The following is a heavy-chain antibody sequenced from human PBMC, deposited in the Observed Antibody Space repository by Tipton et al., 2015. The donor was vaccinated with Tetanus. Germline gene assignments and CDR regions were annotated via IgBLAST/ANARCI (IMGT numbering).Heavy chain of an antibody. CDR3: ARNVYTVTNDAFDI. D-gene: IGHD4-11*01. CDR1: GDSVSTGNFY. V-gene: IGHV4-30-4*01. J-gene: IGHJ3*02. CDR2: IHHSGLA. Sequence: TLSLTCTVSGDSVSTGNFYWSWIRQPPGKGLEWIAFIHHSGLAFSKPSLKSRVSISIDTTQNQFSLRLPSVTAADPAVYFCARNVYTVTNDAFDIWGHGTLVNVSS.